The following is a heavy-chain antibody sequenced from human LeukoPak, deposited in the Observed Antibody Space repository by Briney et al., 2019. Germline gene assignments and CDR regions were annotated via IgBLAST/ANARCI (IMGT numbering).Heavy chain of an antibody. V-gene: IGHV3-23*01. CDR2: ISASTDST. J-gene: IGHJ4*02. CDR1: GFTIRSYA. Sequence: GGSLRLSCAVSGFTIRSYAMNWVRQAPGKGLEWVSTISASTDSTYYTDSVEGRFTISRDNSKNTQNLQMNSLRAEDTAVYYCAKDKDYYDSGDYWGQGTLVTVSS. CDR3: AKDKDYYDSGDY. D-gene: IGHD3-22*01.